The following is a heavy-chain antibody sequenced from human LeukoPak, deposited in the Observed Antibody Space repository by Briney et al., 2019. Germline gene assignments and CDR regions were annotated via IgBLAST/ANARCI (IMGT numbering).Heavy chain of an antibody. J-gene: IGHJ6*02. CDR2: INPNSGGT. V-gene: IGHV1-2*02. CDR3: ASIYDSSGSGQDYYYYGMDV. Sequence: ASVKVSCKASGYTFTGYYMHWVRQAPGQGLEWMGWINPNSGGTNYAQKFQGRVTMTRDTSISTAYMELSRLRSDDTAVYYCASIYDSSGSGQDYYYYGMDVWGQGTTVTVSS. CDR1: GYTFTGYY. D-gene: IGHD3-22*01.